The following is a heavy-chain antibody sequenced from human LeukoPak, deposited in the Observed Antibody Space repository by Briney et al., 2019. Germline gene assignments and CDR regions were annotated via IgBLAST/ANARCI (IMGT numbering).Heavy chain of an antibody. CDR1: GFTFSSYA. Sequence: PGGSLRLSCAASGFTFSSYAMSWVRQAPGKGLEWVSAISGSGGSTYYADSVKGRFTISRDKSKNTLYLQMNSLRAEDTAVYYCAKDEGTYYDFWSGYSPYFDYWGQGTLVTVSS. CDR3: AKDEGTYYDFWSGYSPYFDY. J-gene: IGHJ4*02. D-gene: IGHD3-3*01. V-gene: IGHV3-23*01. CDR2: ISGSGGST.